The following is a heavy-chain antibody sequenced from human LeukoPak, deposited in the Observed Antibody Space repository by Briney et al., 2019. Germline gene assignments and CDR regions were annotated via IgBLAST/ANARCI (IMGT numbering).Heavy chain of an antibody. CDR1: GYSTSSGYE. V-gene: IGHV4-38-2*02. CDR3: ARGFSYYYDSSGYYPSDY. CDR2: ISQSGNT. J-gene: IGHJ4*02. Sequence: PLETLSLTCSVSGYSTSSGYEWGWIRQPPGKRLEWIGSISQSGNTYDNLSLKSRVTMSVNTARNQFSLKLTSVTAADTAVYYCARGFSYYYDSSGYYPSDYWGQGTLVAVSS. D-gene: IGHD3-22*01.